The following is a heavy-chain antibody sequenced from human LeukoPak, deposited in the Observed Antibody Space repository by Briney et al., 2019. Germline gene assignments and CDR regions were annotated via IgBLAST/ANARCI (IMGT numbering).Heavy chain of an antibody. CDR1: GFTFSNYW. CDR3: ARDVGNFDY. V-gene: IGHV3-74*01. Sequence: PGGSLRLSCAASGFTFSNYWMHWVRQAPGKGLGWVSRINSDGISTGYADSMKGRFTVSRDNAKKTLYLQMNSLRAEDTAVYYCARDVGNFDYWGQGTLVTVSS. J-gene: IGHJ4*02. CDR2: INSDGIST.